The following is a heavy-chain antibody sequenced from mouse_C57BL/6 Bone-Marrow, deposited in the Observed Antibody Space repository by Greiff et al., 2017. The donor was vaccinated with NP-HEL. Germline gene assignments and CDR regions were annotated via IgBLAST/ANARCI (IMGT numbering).Heavy chain of an antibody. J-gene: IGHJ4*01. Sequence: EVKLVESEGGLVQPGSSMKLSCTASGFTFSDYYMAWVRQVPEKGLEWVANINYDGSSTYYLDSLKSRFIISRDNAKNILYLQMSSLKSEDTATYYCARDRRDYGSSGYYAMDYWGQGTSVTVSS. CDR1: GFTFSDYY. D-gene: IGHD1-1*01. CDR2: INYDGSST. V-gene: IGHV5-16*01. CDR3: ARDRRDYGSSGYYAMDY.